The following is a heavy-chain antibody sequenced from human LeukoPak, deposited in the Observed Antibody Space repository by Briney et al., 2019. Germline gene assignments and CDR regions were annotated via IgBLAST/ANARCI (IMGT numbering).Heavy chain of an antibody. D-gene: IGHD6-13*01. CDR1: GFTFSIFW. CDR2: ITPDGSSS. CDR3: VRGERRAAAGQVGLD. J-gene: IGHJ4*02. Sequence: GGSLRLSCAASGFTFSIFWMHWVRQAPGKGLVWVSRITPDGSSSSYADSLKGRFTISRDNARNTLYLQMTSLRAEDTAVYYCVRGERRAAAGQVGLDWGQGTLVTVSS. V-gene: IGHV3-74*01.